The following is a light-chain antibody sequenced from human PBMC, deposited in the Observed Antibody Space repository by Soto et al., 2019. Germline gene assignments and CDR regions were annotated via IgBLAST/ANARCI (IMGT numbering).Light chain of an antibody. CDR3: QQYSSYYT. Sequence: DIHMTQSPSALSASVGDRVTITCRASQSISTWLAWYQQKPGKAPKLLIFDASTLESGVPSRFSGSGSGTDFTLTISSLQPDDFATYYCQQYSSYYTFGQGTKLEIK. V-gene: IGKV1-5*01. J-gene: IGKJ2*01. CDR2: DAS. CDR1: QSISTW.